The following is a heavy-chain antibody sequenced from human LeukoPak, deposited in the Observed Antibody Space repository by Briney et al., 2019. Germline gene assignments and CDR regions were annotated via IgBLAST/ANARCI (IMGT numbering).Heavy chain of an antibody. J-gene: IGHJ4*02. CDR2: IYYSGST. CDR1: GGSISSYY. CDR3: ARVSGSGSSYFDY. V-gene: IGHV4-59*01. D-gene: IGHD3-10*01. Sequence: SETLSPTCTVSGGSISSYYWSWIRQPPGKGLEWIGYIYYSGSTNYNPSLKSRVTISVDTSKNQFSLKLSSVTAADTAVYYCARVSGSGSSYFDYWGQGTLVTVSS.